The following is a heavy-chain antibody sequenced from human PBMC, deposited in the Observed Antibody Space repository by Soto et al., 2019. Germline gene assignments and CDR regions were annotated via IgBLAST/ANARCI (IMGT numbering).Heavy chain of an antibody. CDR1: GFTFTAYG. CDR3: AKSVKDSSGYSAS. J-gene: IGHJ5*02. Sequence: QVLLVESGGGVVQPGRSLRLSCAASGFTFTAYGMNWVRQAPGKGLEWVSIISYDGDYKYYADSVKGRFTVSRDTSKNTVYLQMNSLRREDTAVYYCAKSVKDSSGYSASWGQGTLVTVSS. D-gene: IGHD3-22*01. V-gene: IGHV3-30*18. CDR2: ISYDGDYK.